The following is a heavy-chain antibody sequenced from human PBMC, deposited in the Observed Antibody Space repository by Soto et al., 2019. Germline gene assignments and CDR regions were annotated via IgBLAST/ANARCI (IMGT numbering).Heavy chain of an antibody. V-gene: IGHV1-69*08. CDR2: IIPILGIA. Sequence: QVQLVQSGAEVKKPGSSVKVSCKASEGTFSSYTISWVRQAPGQGLEWMGRIIPILGIANYAQKFQGRVTITADKSTSTAYMELSSLRSEDTAVYYCAREGYCSSTSCYTWGQGTLVTVSS. CDR3: AREGYCSSTSCYT. CDR1: EGTFSSYT. D-gene: IGHD2-2*02. J-gene: IGHJ4*02.